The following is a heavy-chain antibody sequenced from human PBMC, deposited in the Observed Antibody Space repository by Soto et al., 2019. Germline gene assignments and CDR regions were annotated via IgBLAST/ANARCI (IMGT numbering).Heavy chain of an antibody. CDR1: GGTFSSYA. D-gene: IGHD2-2*01. V-gene: IGHV1-69*06. Sequence: SVKVSCKASGGTFSSYAISWVRQAPGQGLEWMGGIIPIFGTANYAQKFQGRVTITADKSTSTAYMELSSLRSEDTAVYYCARDCTSCYPYGGLDYWGQGTLVTVSS. CDR3: ARDCTSCYPYGGLDY. CDR2: IIPIFGTA. J-gene: IGHJ4*02.